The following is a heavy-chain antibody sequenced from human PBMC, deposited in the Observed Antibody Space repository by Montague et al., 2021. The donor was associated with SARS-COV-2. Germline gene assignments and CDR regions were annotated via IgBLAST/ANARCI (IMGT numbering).Heavy chain of an antibody. CDR3: ARDVRYYDFWSGRAQTSPDY. CDR1: GGPIGSYY. D-gene: IGHD3-3*01. Sequence: SETLSLTCTVSGGPIGSYYWSWIRQPPGKGLEWIGYIYYSGSTNYNPSLKSRVTISVDTSKNQFSLKLSSVTAADTAVYYCARDVRYYDFWSGRAQTSPDYWGQGTLVTVSS. V-gene: IGHV4-59*12. J-gene: IGHJ4*02. CDR2: IYYSGST.